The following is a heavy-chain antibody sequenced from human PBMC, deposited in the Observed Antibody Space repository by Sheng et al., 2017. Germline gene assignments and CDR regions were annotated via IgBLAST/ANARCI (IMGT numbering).Heavy chain of an antibody. CDR2: MNGGGST. D-gene: IGHD1-1*01. V-gene: IGHV3-66*01. CDR1: GLTVRSNY. CDR3: RTTGLY. Sequence: EVQLVESGGGLVQTGGSLRLSCAASGLTVRSNYMSWVRQAPGKGLEWVSIMNGGGSTFYADSVKGRFIISRDNSKNMFYLQMNSLRVEDTAVYYCRTTGLYWGQGTLVTVSS. J-gene: IGHJ4*02.